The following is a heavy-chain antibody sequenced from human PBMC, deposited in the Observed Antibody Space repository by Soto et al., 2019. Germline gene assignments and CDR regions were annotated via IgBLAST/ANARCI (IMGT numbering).Heavy chain of an antibody. CDR3: ARRGYCSGTTCYKWFDP. CDR1: GYSFSTYW. V-gene: IGHV5-51*01. CDR2: IYPGDSDT. Sequence: GESLKISCKGSGYSFSTYWIAWVRQMPGKGLEWMGIIYPGDSDTRYSPSFTGQVTISADKSISTAYLQWSSLKASDTAMYYCARRGYCSGTTCYKWFDPWGQGTLVTVS. J-gene: IGHJ5*02. D-gene: IGHD2-2*02.